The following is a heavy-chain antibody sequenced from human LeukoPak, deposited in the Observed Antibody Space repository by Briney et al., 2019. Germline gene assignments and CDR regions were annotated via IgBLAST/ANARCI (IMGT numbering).Heavy chain of an antibody. CDR3: VRSGVYGVYFDY. CDR1: GGSFSGYY. CDR2: ISHSGST. J-gene: IGHJ4*02. V-gene: IGHV4-59*01. Sequence: PSETLSLTCAVYGGSFSGYYWSWIRQPPGEGLEWIGYISHSGSTNYNPSLKSRVTVSEDKSKNQFSLKLRSVTAADTALYFCVRSGVYGVYFDYWGQGTLVTVSS. D-gene: IGHD4-17*01.